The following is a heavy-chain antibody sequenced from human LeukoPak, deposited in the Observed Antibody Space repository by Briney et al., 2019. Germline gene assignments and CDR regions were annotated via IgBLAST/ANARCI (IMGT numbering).Heavy chain of an antibody. CDR2: IYPGDSDT. J-gene: IGHJ4*02. D-gene: IGHD1-26*01. V-gene: IGHV5-51*01. Sequence: PGESLKISCKGSGYSFTSYCIGWVRQMPGKGLEWMGIIYPGDSDTRYSPSFQGQVTISADKSISTAYLQWSSLKASDTAMYYCARTRKRTIGAIDYWGQGTLVTVSS. CDR3: ARTRKRTIGAIDY. CDR1: GYSFTSYC.